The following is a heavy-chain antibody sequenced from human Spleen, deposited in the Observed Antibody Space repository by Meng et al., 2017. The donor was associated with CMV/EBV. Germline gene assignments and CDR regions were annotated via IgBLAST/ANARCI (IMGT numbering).Heavy chain of an antibody. CDR2: VFYTGST. CDR3: ARRGAYPS. CDR1: GASISTTYY. Sequence: GSLRLSCSVSGASISTTYYWAWVRQPPGKGLEWIGSVFYTGSTFYNPSLTSRVTISVDTSKSHFSLKLSSVTAADTAVYYCARRGAYPSWGQGTLVTVSS. V-gene: IGHV4-39*02. J-gene: IGHJ5*02. D-gene: IGHD3-16*01.